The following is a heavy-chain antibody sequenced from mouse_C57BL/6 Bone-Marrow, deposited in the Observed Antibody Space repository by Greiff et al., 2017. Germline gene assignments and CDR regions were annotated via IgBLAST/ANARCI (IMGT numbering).Heavy chain of an antibody. CDR2: IDPSDSET. CDR1: GYTFTSYW. V-gene: IGHV1-52*01. Sequence: QVQLQQPGAELVRPGSSVKLSCKASGYTFTSYWMHWVKQRPIQGLEWIGNIDPSDSETHYTQTFKDKATLTVDKSSSTAYMQLSSLTSEDSAVYDCARIVDFYWYFDVWGTGTTVTVSS. J-gene: IGHJ1*03. CDR3: ARIVDFYWYFDV.